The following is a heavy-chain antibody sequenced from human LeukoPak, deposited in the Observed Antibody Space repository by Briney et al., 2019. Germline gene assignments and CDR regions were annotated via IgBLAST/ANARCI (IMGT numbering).Heavy chain of an antibody. CDR3: AKDRGEWNELEYYFDY. V-gene: IGHV3-23*01. D-gene: IGHD1-1*01. J-gene: IGHJ4*02. CDR2: ISGSGGST. Sequence: GGSLRLSCTASGFTFSTYWMSWVRQAPGKGLEWVSAISGSGGSTYYADSVKGRFTISRDNSKNTLYLQMNSLRAEDTAVYYCAKDRGEWNELEYYFDYWGQGTLVTVSS. CDR1: GFTFSTYW.